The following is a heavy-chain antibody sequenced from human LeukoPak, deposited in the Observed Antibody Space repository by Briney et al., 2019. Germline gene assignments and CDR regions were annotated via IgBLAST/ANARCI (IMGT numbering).Heavy chain of an antibody. J-gene: IGHJ6*04. CDR2: INAGNGNT. CDR3: ARGYEDIVVVPAGGYYGMDV. Sequence: ASVKVSCKASGGTFSSYAISWVRQAPGQRLEWMGWINAGNGNTKYSQKFQGRVTITRDTSASTAYMELSSLRSEDTAVYYCARGYEDIVVVPAGGYYGMDVWGKGTTVTVSS. CDR1: GGTFSSYA. D-gene: IGHD2-2*01. V-gene: IGHV1-3*01.